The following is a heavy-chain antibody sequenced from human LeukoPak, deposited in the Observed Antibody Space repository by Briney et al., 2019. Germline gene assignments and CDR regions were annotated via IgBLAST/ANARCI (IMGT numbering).Heavy chain of an antibody. V-gene: IGHV3-15*01. Sequence: GGSLRLPCAASGFTFSNAWMSWVRQAPGKGLEWVGRIKSKTDGGTTDYAAPVKGRFTISRDDSKNTLYLQMNSLKTEDTAVYYCTVRTIGYSYGYGFDYWGQGTLVTVSS. CDR1: GFTFSNAW. CDR3: TVRTIGYSYGYGFDY. CDR2: IKSKTDGGTT. D-gene: IGHD5-18*01. J-gene: IGHJ4*02.